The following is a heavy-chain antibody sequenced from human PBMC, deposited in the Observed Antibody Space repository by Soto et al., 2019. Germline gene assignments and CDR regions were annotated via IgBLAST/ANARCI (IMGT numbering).Heavy chain of an antibody. D-gene: IGHD2-2*01. Sequence: GGSLRLSSAASGFTFSSYGMHWVRQAPGKGLEWVAVISYDGSNKYYADSVKGRFTISRDNSKNTLYLQMNSLRAEDTAVYYCAKDDCSSTSCYADYWGQGTLVTVSS. CDR2: ISYDGSNK. CDR3: AKDDCSSTSCYADY. J-gene: IGHJ4*02. V-gene: IGHV3-30*18. CDR1: GFTFSSYG.